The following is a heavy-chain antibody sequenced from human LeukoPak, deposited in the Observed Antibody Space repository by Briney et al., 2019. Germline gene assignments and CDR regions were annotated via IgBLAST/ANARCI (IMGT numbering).Heavy chain of an antibody. CDR2: MNPNSGNT. V-gene: IGHV1-8*01. CDR3: ARALRVGRYSADY. Sequence: ASVKVSCKASGYTFTSYDINWVRQATGRGLEWMGWMNPNSGNTGSAQRFQGRVTMTRNTSISTAYMELSSLRSEDMAVYYCARALRVGRYSADYWGQGTLVTVSS. D-gene: IGHD2-15*01. J-gene: IGHJ4*02. CDR1: GYTFTSYD.